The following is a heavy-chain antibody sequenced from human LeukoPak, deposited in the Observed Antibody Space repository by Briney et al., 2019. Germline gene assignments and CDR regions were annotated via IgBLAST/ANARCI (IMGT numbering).Heavy chain of an antibody. CDR2: ISSSSSYI. D-gene: IGHD6-13*01. Sequence: GGSLRLSCAASGFTFSSYWMSWVRQAPGKGLEWVSSISSSSSYIYYADSVKGRFTISRDNAMNSLYLQMNSLRAEDTAVYYCASPAGSSSWYTFDYWGQGTLVTVSS. J-gene: IGHJ4*02. CDR1: GFTFSSYW. CDR3: ASPAGSSSWYTFDY. V-gene: IGHV3-21*01.